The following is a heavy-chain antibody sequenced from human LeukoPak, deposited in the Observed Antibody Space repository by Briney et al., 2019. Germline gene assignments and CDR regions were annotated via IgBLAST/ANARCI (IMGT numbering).Heavy chain of an antibody. Sequence: SETLSLTCTVSGGSISSGSYYWSWIRQPAGKGLEWIGRIYTSGSTNYNPSLKGRVTISVDTSKNQFSLKLSSVTAADTAVYYCARDSHDDFWSGYNYWGQGTLVTVSS. J-gene: IGHJ4*02. CDR2: IYTSGST. V-gene: IGHV4-61*02. CDR1: GGSISSGSYY. CDR3: ARDSHDDFWSGYNY. D-gene: IGHD3-3*01.